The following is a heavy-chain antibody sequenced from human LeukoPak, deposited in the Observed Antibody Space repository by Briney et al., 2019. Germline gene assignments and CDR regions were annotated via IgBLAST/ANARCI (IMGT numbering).Heavy chain of an antibody. J-gene: IGHJ5*02. V-gene: IGHV4-4*02. CDR2: IYHSGNT. D-gene: IGHD3-10*01. Sequence: SETLSLTCAVSGGSISSSNWWSWVRQPPGKGLEWIGNIYHSGNTYYNPSLKSRVTVSMDTSKNQFSLKLSSVTAADTAVYYCARGKPRGDTNWFDPWGQGTLVTVSS. CDR1: GGSISSSNW. CDR3: ARGKPRGDTNWFDP.